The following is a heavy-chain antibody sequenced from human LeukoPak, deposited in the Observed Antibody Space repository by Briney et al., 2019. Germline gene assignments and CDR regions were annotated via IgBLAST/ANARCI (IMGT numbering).Heavy chain of an antibody. CDR1: GGSISSSSYY. J-gene: IGHJ4*02. CDR3: ARASNWNYPLDY. Sequence: PSETLSLTCTVSGGSISSSSYYWGWIRQPPGKGLEWIGSIYYSGSTYYNPSLKSRVTISVDTSKNQFSLKLSSVTAADTAVYYCARASNWNYPLDYWGQGTLVTVSS. V-gene: IGHV4-39*07. CDR2: IYYSGST. D-gene: IGHD1-7*01.